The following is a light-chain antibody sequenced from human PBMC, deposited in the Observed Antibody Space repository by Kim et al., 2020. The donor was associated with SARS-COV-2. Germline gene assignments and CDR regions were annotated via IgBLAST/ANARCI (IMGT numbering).Light chain of an antibody. Sequence: GQSITVCCTGTSSDVGGYNYVSWYQQHPGKAPKLMIYDVSKRPSGVSNRFSGSESGNTASLTISGLQAEDEADYYCSSYTSSSTFVFGGGTQLTVL. CDR1: SSDVGGYNY. V-gene: IGLV2-14*04. CDR2: DVS. J-gene: IGLJ2*01. CDR3: SSYTSSSTFV.